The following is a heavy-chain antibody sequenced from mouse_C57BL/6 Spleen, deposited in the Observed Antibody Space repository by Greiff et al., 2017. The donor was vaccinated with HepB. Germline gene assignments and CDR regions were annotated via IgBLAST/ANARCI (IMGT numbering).Heavy chain of an antibody. J-gene: IGHJ4*01. CDR3: AREWLLPYAMDD. CDR1: GFNIKDYY. Sequence: EVQLQQSGAELVKPGASVKLSCTASGFNIKDYYMHWVKQRTEQGLEWIGRIDPEDGETKYAPKVQGKATIPADTSSNTAYLQLRSLTSEDTAVYYCAREWLLPYAMDDWGQGTSVTVAS. D-gene: IGHD2-3*01. CDR2: IDPEDGET. V-gene: IGHV14-2*01.